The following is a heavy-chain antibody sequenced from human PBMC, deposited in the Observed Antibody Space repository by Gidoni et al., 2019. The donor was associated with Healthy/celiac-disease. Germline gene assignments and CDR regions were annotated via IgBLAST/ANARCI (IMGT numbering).Heavy chain of an antibody. CDR1: GCNFGSYA. CDR3: ARDSLYSSSSGVLDY. Sequence: QVQLVESGGGGVQPGRSLSLPCAASGCNFGSYAVHWVRQSPGKGLEWVAFISYDGSNKYYADSVQGRFTISRDNSKNTLYLQMNSLRAEDTAVYYCARDSLYSSSSGVLDYWGQGTLVTVSS. CDR2: ISYDGSNK. J-gene: IGHJ4*02. V-gene: IGHV3-30-3*01. D-gene: IGHD6-6*01.